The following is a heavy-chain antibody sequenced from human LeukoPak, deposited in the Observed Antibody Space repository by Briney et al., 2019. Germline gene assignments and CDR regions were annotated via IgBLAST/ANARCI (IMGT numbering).Heavy chain of an antibody. D-gene: IGHD3-10*01. J-gene: IGHJ3*02. CDR3: ARDSSRGLVWFGELLSAFDI. CDR1: GYTFTSYG. CDR2: ISAYNGNT. V-gene: IGHV1-18*01. Sequence: ASVKVSCKASGYTFTSYGISWVRQAPGQGLEWMGWISAYNGNTNYAQKLQGRVTMTTDTSTSTAYVELRSLRSDDTAVYYCARDSSRGLVWFGELLSAFDIWGQGTMVTVSS.